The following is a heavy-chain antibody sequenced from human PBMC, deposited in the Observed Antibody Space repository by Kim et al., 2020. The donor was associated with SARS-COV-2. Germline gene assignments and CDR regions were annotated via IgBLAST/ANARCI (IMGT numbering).Heavy chain of an antibody. D-gene: IGHD3-9*01. V-gene: IGHV3-21*01. CDR2: ISSSSYI. J-gene: IGHJ4*02. CDR3: ARDAYDILTGWLEGFDY. Sequence: GGSLRLSCAASGFTFSSYSMNWVRQAPGKGLEWVSSISSSSYIYYADSVKGRFTISRDNAKNSLYLQMNSLRAEDTAVYYCARDAYDILTGWLEGFDYWGQGTLVTVSS. CDR1: GFTFSSYS.